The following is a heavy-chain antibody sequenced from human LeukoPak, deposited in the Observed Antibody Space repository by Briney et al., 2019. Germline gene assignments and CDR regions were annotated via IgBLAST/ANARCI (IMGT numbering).Heavy chain of an antibody. CDR1: GYTFTGYY. J-gene: IGHJ4*02. CDR3: ARDRVSNMEGLLQRPGFDY. CDR2: INPNSGGT. V-gene: IGHV1-2*02. Sequence: ASVKVSCKASGYTFTGYYMHWVRQAPGQGLGWMGWINPNSGGTNYAQKFQGRVTMTRDTSISTAYMELSRLRSDDTAVYYCARDRVSNMEGLLQRPGFDYWGQGTLVTVSS. D-gene: IGHD3-3*01.